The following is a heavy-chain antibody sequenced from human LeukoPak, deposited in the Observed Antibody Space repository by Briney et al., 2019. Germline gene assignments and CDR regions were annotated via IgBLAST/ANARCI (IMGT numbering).Heavy chain of an antibody. J-gene: IGHJ4*02. V-gene: IGHV3-21*01. D-gene: IGHD3-22*01. CDR3: ARDDSGGYDLGASDY. Sequence: GSLRLSCAASGFTFSSYSMNWVRQAPGKGLEWVSSISSSSYIYYADSVKGRFTISRDNAKNSLYLQMNSLRAEDTAVYYCARDDSGGYDLGASDYWGQGTLVTVSS. CDR2: ISSSSYI. CDR1: GFTFSSYS.